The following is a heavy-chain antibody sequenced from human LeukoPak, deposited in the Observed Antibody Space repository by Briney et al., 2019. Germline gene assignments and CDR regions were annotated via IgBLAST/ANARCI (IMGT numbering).Heavy chain of an antibody. CDR1: GYTFTSYG. J-gene: IGHJ6*03. CDR3: ARVGYYDSSGSNYYYYYMDV. D-gene: IGHD3-22*01. CDR2: ISVYNGNT. Sequence: ASVKVSCKASGYTFTSYGINWVRQAPGQGLEWMGWISVYNGNTNYAQKLQGRVTMTTDTSTSTAYMELRSLRSDDTAVYYCARVGYYDSSGSNYYYYYMDVWGKGTTVTVSS. V-gene: IGHV1-18*01.